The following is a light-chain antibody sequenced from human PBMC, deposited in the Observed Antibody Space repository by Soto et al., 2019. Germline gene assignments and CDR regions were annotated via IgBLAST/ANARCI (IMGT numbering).Light chain of an antibody. CDR2: GAS. J-gene: IGKJ2*01. Sequence: EIVLTQSPGTMSLSPGERATLSCGASETVNRRYLAWYQQKLGQAPRLLIYGASTRASGIPDRFSGSGSGTHFTLTINKMEPEDFAIYYCQQYGSSPYTFGQGTKLEIK. CDR3: QQYGSSPYT. V-gene: IGKV3-20*01. CDR1: ETVNRRY.